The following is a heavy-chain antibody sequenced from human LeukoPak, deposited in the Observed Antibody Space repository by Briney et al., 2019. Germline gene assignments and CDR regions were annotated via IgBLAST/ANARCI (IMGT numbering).Heavy chain of an antibody. CDR2: IDTAGDT. CDR3: AREEMGDGYRYLDL. V-gene: IGHV3-13*04. CDR1: GFIFSTYD. Sequence: PGGPLRLSCAASGFIFSTYDMHWVRQAPGEGLEWVSAIDTAGDTYYPDSVKGRFTISRENAKHSLYLQMNSLRAGDTAVYYCAREEMGDGYRYLDLWGRGTLSLSPQ. D-gene: IGHD2-21*01. J-gene: IGHJ2*01.